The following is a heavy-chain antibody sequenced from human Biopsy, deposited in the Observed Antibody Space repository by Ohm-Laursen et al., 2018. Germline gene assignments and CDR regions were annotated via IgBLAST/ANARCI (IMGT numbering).Heavy chain of an antibody. CDR2: INHSGRT. V-gene: IGHV4-34*01. CDR3: VRGVDYYDPYHYYALDV. Sequence: SDTLSLTCPVSGGSFNGYYWSWIRQTPGKGLEWIGEINHSGRTNYNPSLKSRVTISVDTSKNQFSLKVRSVTAADTAVYYCVRGVDYYDPYHYYALDVWGQGTTVTVSS. J-gene: IGHJ6*02. CDR1: GGSFNGYY. D-gene: IGHD3-22*01.